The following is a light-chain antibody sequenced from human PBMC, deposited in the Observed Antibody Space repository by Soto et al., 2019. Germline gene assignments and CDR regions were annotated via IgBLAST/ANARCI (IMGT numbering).Light chain of an antibody. J-gene: IGKJ2*01. CDR3: QQSYSTPYT. V-gene: IGKV1-39*01. CDR2: GAS. CDR1: QIISSF. Sequence: DIQMTQSPSSLSASVGDRVTITCRASQIISSFLNWYQQEPGKAPKLLIYGASSLQRGVASRFSGGGSGTDFTLTIGSLQPEDFATYYCQQSYSTPYTFGQGTELEIK.